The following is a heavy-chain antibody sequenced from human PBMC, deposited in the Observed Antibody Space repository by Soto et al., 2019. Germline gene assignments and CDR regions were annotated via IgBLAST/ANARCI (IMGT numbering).Heavy chain of an antibody. J-gene: IGHJ2*01. D-gene: IGHD3-10*01. V-gene: IGHV3-7*01. Sequence: EVQVVESGGGLVQPGWSLRVSCAAAGFSLSNYWMTWVRQAPGKGLEWVANIKQDGSAKEYVDSVKGRFTISRDNAQKSLYLQMNSLRVEDTAVYYCAWCSGWLCDVWGRGTLVTVSS. CDR3: AWCSGWLCDV. CDR2: IKQDGSAK. CDR1: GFSLSNYW.